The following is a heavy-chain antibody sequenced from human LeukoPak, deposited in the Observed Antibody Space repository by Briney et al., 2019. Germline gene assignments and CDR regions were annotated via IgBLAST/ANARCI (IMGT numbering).Heavy chain of an antibody. Sequence: GGSLRLSCAASGFTFSSYWMSWVRQAPGKGLGWVANIRKDGSEKYYVDSVRGRFTISRDNAKNSLYLQMNSLRAGDTAVYYCAGGGYCSGGSCVIGLDDAFDIWGQGTMVTVSS. CDR1: GFTFSSYW. CDR2: IRKDGSEK. J-gene: IGHJ3*02. CDR3: AGGGYCSGGSCVIGLDDAFDI. V-gene: IGHV3-7*01. D-gene: IGHD2-15*01.